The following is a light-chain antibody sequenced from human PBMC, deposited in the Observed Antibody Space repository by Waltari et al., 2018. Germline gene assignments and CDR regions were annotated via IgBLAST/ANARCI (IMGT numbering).Light chain of an antibody. Sequence: EIVLTQSPGSLSLSPGETASLSCRASQSVTNNYLAWYQQKPGQAPILLIFGASSRASGTPDGFSGSGSGTDFTLTISRLEPDDFAVYYCQQYASSPAFGQGTKLEIK. CDR1: QSVTNNY. V-gene: IGKV3-20*01. CDR2: GAS. CDR3: QQYASSPA. J-gene: IGKJ2*01.